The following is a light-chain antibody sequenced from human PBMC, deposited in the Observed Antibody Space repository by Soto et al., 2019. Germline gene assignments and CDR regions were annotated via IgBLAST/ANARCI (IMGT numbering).Light chain of an antibody. Sequence: EIVLTQSPGTLSLSPGERATLSCRASQSINSRYLAWYQQKPGQAPRLLIYGASSRATGILDRFSGSGSGTDFTLTISRLEPEDSAVYYCQQFGSSPGFTFGYGTKVDIK. CDR2: GAS. CDR3: QQFGSSPGFT. V-gene: IGKV3-20*01. J-gene: IGKJ3*01. CDR1: QSINSRY.